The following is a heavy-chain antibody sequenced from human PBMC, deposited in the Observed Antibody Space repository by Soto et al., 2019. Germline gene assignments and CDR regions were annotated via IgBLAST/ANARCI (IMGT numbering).Heavy chain of an antibody. Sequence: ASVKVSCKASGYTFTGYYMHWVRQAPGQGLEWMGWINPNSGGTNYAQKFQGRVTVTRDTSISTAYMELSRLRSDDTAVYYCARGWGPIAAAGTYYYYGMDVWGQGTTVTVSS. V-gene: IGHV1-2*02. CDR2: INPNSGGT. J-gene: IGHJ6*02. CDR1: GYTFTGYY. D-gene: IGHD6-13*01. CDR3: ARGWGPIAAAGTYYYYGMDV.